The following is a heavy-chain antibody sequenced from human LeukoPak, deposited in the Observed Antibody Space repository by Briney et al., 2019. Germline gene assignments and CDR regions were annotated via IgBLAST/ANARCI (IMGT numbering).Heavy chain of an antibody. Sequence: AGGSLRLSCAASGFTFSSYAMSWVRQAPGKGLEWVSAISGSGGSTYYADSVKGRFTISRDNSKNTLYLQMNSLRAEDTAVYSCAKQGCSGGSCYFDYWGQGTLVTVSS. CDR2: ISGSGGST. J-gene: IGHJ4*02. CDR3: AKQGCSGGSCYFDY. D-gene: IGHD2-15*01. V-gene: IGHV3-23*01. CDR1: GFTFSSYA.